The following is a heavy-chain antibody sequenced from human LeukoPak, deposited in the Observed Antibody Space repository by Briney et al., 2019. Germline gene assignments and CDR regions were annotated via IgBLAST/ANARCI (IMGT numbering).Heavy chain of an antibody. Sequence: ASVKVSCKASGYTFTSYDINWVRQATGQGLEWMGWMNPNSGNTGYAQKFQGRVTMTRNTSISTAYMELSSLGSEDTAVYYCARGLRGRRDGYNSYYFDYWGQGTLVTVSS. CDR3: ARGLRGRRDGYNSYYFDY. V-gene: IGHV1-8*01. CDR1: GYTFTSYD. CDR2: MNPNSGNT. D-gene: IGHD5-24*01. J-gene: IGHJ4*02.